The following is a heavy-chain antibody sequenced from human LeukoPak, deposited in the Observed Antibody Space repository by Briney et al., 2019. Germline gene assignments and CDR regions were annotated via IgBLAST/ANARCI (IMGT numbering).Heavy chain of an antibody. CDR1: GGSFSGYY. J-gene: IGHJ4*02. D-gene: IGHD2-21*01. Sequence: SETLSLTCAVYGGSFSGYYWSWIRQPPGKGLEWIGEINHSGSTNYNPSIKSRVTISVDTSKNQFSLKLSSVTAADTAVYYCAGYYGGYWGQGTLVTVSS. V-gene: IGHV4-34*01. CDR2: INHSGST. CDR3: AGYYGGY.